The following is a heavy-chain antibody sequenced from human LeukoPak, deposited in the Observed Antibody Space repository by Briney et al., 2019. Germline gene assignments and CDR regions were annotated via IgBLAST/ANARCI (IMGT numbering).Heavy chain of an antibody. CDR1: GVSFSGYN. D-gene: IGHD4-17*01. J-gene: IGHJ3*02. CDR2: INHSEST. V-gene: IGHV4-34*01. CDR3: ARSYGDYVWFSAFDI. Sequence: SETLSLTSAVYGVSFSGYNWSWIPQPPGKGLEWIGEINHSESTNYNPSLKSRVTISVDTSKNHFSLTLSSVTAAGAAVYYCARSYGDYVWFSAFDIWGQGTMVTVSS.